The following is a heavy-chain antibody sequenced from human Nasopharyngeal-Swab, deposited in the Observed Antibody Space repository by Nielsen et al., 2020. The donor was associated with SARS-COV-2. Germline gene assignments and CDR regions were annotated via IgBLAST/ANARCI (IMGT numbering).Heavy chain of an antibody. J-gene: IGHJ4*02. CDR2: IWYDGSNK. V-gene: IGHV3-33*01. CDR3: ARGDDTTDYYEPFDS. Sequence: SLKISCKVSGFTLSNYGMHWVRQAPGKGLEWVAVIWYDGSNKYYADSVKGRFTISRDNSKNTLYLQMNSLRAEDSAVYYCARGDDTTDYYEPFDSWGQGTLVTVSS. CDR1: GFTLSNYG. D-gene: IGHD3-22*01.